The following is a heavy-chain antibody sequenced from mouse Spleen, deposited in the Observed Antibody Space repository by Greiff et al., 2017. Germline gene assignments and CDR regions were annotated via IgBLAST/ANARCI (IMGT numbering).Heavy chain of an antibody. CDR1: GYTFTDYN. CDR2: INPNNGGT. J-gene: IGHJ3*01. Sequence: VQLKESGPELVKPGASVKIPCKASGYTFTDYNMDWVKQSHGKSLEWIGDINPNNGGTIYNQKFKGKATLTVDKSSSTAYMELRSLTSEDTAVYYCARGGSIYAGFAYWGQGTLVTVSA. D-gene: IGHD2-3*01. V-gene: IGHV1-18*01. CDR3: ARGGSIYAGFAY.